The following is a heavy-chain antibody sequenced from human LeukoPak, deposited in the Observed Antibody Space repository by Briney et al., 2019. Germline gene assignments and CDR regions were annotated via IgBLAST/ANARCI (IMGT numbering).Heavy chain of an antibody. V-gene: IGHV3-74*01. CDR2: INSDGSST. CDR1: GFTFSSYW. CDR3: AKGYCSGGSCPSVPFYFDY. Sequence: GGSLRLSCAASGFTFSSYWMHWVRQAPGKGLVWVSRINSDGSSTSYADSVKGRFTISRDNAKNTLYLQMNSLRAEDTAVYYCAKGYCSGGSCPSVPFYFDYWGQGTLVTVSS. J-gene: IGHJ4*02. D-gene: IGHD2-15*01.